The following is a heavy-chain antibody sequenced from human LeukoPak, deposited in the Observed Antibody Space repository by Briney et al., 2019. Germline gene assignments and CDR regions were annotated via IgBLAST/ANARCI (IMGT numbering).Heavy chain of an antibody. Sequence: SETLSLTCAVSGYSISSGYYWGWIRQPPGKGLEWIGSIYHSGSTYYNPSLKSRVTISVDMSKNQFSLKLSSVTAADTAVYYCARDATMMGNYFNYWGQGTLVTVSS. D-gene: IGHD5-12*01. V-gene: IGHV4-38-2*02. CDR2: IYHSGST. J-gene: IGHJ4*02. CDR1: GYSISSGYY. CDR3: ARDATMMGNYFNY.